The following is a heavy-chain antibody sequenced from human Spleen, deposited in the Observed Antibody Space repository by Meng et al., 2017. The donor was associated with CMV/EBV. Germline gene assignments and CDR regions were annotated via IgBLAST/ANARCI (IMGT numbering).Heavy chain of an antibody. CDR3: ARGGRRYCSSTSCYKGYYGMDV. V-gene: IGHV4-34*01. CDR2: INHSGST. Sequence: SETLSLTCAVSGGSFSNYYWSWIRQPPGKGLEWIGEINHSGSTNYNPSLKSRVTISVDTSKNQFSLKLSSVTAADTAVYYCARGGRRYCSSTSCYKGYYGMDVWGQGTTVTVSS. D-gene: IGHD2-2*02. CDR1: GGSFSNYY. J-gene: IGHJ6*02.